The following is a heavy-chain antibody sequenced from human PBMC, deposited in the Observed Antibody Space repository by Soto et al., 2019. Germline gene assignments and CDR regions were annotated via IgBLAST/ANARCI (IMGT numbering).Heavy chain of an antibody. CDR2: IYYSGST. Sequence: SETLSLTCTVSGGSISSYYWSWIRQPPGKGLEWIGYIYYSGSTNYNPSLKSRVTISVDTSKNQFSLKLSSVTAADTAVYYCARADSSSSDFFYYYYGMDVWGQGTTV. CDR1: GGSISSYY. J-gene: IGHJ6*02. V-gene: IGHV4-59*01. D-gene: IGHD6-6*01. CDR3: ARADSSSSDFFYYYYGMDV.